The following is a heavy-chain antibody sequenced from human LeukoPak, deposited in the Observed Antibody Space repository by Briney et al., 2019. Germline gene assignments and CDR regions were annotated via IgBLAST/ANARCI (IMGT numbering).Heavy chain of an antibody. Sequence: ASVKVSCKASGYTFTSYDINWVRQATGQGLEWMGWMNPNSGNTGCAQKFQGRVTMTRNTSISTAYMELSSLRSEDTAVYYCAREGEYYYGSGSHNWFDPWGQGTLVTVSS. CDR1: GYTFTSYD. CDR2: MNPNSGNT. J-gene: IGHJ5*02. D-gene: IGHD3-10*01. V-gene: IGHV1-8*01. CDR3: AREGEYYYGSGSHNWFDP.